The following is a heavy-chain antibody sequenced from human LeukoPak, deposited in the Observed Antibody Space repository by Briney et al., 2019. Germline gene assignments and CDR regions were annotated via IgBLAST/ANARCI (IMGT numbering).Heavy chain of an antibody. V-gene: IGHV4-34*01. Sequence: PSETLSLTCAVYGGSFSGYYWSWIRQPPGKGLEWIGEINHSGSTNYNPSLKSRVTISVDTSKNQFSLKLSSVTAADTAVYYCARIDSSGYYQLDYWGQGTLVTVSS. D-gene: IGHD3-22*01. CDR3: ARIDSSGYYQLDY. CDR2: INHSGST. CDR1: GGSFSGYY. J-gene: IGHJ4*02.